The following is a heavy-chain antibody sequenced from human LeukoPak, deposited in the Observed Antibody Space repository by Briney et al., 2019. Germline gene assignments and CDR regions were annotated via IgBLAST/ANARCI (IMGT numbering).Heavy chain of an antibody. V-gene: IGHV4-30-4*08. Sequence: PSETLSLTCTVSGGSISSSSYYWGWIRQPPGKALEWIGYIYHSGSTYYNPSLNSRVTISVDTSKNQFSLKLASVTAADTAVYYCARGTVVVVITSLDPWGQGTLVTVSS. CDR1: GGSISSSSYY. CDR3: ARGTVVVVITSLDP. J-gene: IGHJ5*02. D-gene: IGHD3-22*01. CDR2: IYHSGST.